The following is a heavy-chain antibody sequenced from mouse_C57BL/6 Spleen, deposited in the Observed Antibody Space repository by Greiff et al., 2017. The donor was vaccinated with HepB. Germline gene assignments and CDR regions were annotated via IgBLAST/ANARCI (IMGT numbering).Heavy chain of an antibody. V-gene: IGHV1-80*01. D-gene: IGHD2-3*01. J-gene: IGHJ2*01. CDR3: ARRGMDGYDY. Sequence: QVQLKESGAELVKPGASVKISCKASGYAFSSYWMNWVKQRPGQGLEWIGQIYPGDGDTNYNGKFKGKATLTADKSSSTAYMQLSSLTSEDSAVYFCARRGMDGYDYWGQGTTLTVSS. CDR1: GYAFSSYW. CDR2: IYPGDGDT.